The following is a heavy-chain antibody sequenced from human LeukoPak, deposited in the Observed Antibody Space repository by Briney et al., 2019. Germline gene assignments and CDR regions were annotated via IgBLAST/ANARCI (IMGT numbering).Heavy chain of an antibody. CDR1: GGSISSYY. D-gene: IGHD6-13*01. CDR3: ARHGTAAGFYYFNY. CDR2: IYYSGNT. J-gene: IGHJ4*02. Sequence: PSETLSLTCTVSGGSISSYYWSWIRQPPGKGLEWIGYIYYSGNTNYNPSLKSRVTISVDTSKNQFSLKLSSVTAADTAVYYCARHGTAAGFYYFNYWGQGTLVTVSS. V-gene: IGHV4-59*08.